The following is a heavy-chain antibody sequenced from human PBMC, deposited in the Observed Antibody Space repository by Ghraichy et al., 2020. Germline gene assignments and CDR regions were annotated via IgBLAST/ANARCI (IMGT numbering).Heavy chain of an antibody. CDR3: ARGINYFDP. D-gene: IGHD2-15*01. Sequence: VKVSCKASGYTFTNYGITWVRQAPGQGLEWMGWITPRTGNTQSAQRLQGRVTMTTDTSTDTVYMELRSLRFDDTAVYYCARGINYFDPWGQGTLVTVSS. CDR2: ITPRTGNT. CDR1: GYTFTNYG. V-gene: IGHV1-18*04. J-gene: IGHJ5*02.